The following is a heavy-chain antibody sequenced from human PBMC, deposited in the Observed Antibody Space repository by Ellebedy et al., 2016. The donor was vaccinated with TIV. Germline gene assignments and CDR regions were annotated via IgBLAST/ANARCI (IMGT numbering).Heavy chain of an antibody. CDR3: ARDGATYSRTWQIDY. D-gene: IGHD6-13*01. V-gene: IGHV1-2*02. CDR2: INSDSGGT. Sequence: AASVKVSCKASGYTFTGYYMHWVRQAPGQGLEWMGWINSDSGGTNYAQKFQGRVTMTRDTSISTAHMELSRLKSDDTAVYYCARDGATYSRTWQIDYWGQGTLVTVSS. CDR1: GYTFTGYY. J-gene: IGHJ4*02.